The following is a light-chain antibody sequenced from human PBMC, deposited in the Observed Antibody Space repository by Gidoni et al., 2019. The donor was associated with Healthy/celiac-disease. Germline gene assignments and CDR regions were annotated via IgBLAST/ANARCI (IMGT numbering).Light chain of an antibody. CDR3: QQYNRPWT. CDR2: KAS. Sequence: DIQMTQSPSTLSASVGDRVTITCRASQSISSWLAWYQQKPGKAPKLLIYKASSLESGVPSRFSGRGSGKEFTLTISSLQPDDFATYYCQQYNRPWTFGQGTKVEIK. V-gene: IGKV1-5*03. CDR1: QSISSW. J-gene: IGKJ1*01.